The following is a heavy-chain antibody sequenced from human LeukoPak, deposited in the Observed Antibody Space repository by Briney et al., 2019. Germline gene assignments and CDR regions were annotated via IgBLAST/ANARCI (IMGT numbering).Heavy chain of an antibody. CDR2: INPNSGGT. Sequence: PAASVKVSCKASGYTFTGYYMHWVRQAPGQGLEWMGWINPNSGGTNYAQKFQGRVTMTRDTSISTAYMELSRLRSDDTAVYYCARDLVNCSSTSCYYYYYYYMDVWGKGTTVTVSS. J-gene: IGHJ6*03. V-gene: IGHV1-2*02. CDR1: GYTFTGYY. CDR3: ARDLVNCSSTSCYYYYYYYMDV. D-gene: IGHD2-2*01.